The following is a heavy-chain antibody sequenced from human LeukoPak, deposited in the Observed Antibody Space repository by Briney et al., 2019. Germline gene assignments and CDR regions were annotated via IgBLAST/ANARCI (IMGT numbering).Heavy chain of an antibody. D-gene: IGHD5-12*01. CDR1: GGSISSGDYY. Sequence: KPSETLSLTCTVSGGSISSGDYYWSWIRQPPGKGLEWIGYIYYSGSTYYNPSLKSRVTISVDTSKNQFSLKLSSVTAADTAVYYCARSGYSGYATKGTYYYYGMDVWGQGTTVTVSS. J-gene: IGHJ6*02. CDR2: IYYSGST. V-gene: IGHV4-30-4*01. CDR3: ARSGYSGYATKGTYYYYGMDV.